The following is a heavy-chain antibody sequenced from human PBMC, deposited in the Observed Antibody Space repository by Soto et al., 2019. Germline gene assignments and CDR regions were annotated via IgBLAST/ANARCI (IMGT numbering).Heavy chain of an antibody. CDR1: GFTFSSYW. Sequence: EVQLVESGGGLVQPGGSLRLSCAASGFTFSSYWMHWVRQAPGKGLVWVSRIIRDGSTTNYADSVKGRFTISRDNAKNTLYVQMNSLRAEDTAVYYCARGINGDYGSDYWGQGTLVTVSS. CDR2: IIRDGSTT. CDR3: ARGINGDYGSDY. V-gene: IGHV3-74*01. D-gene: IGHD4-17*01. J-gene: IGHJ4*02.